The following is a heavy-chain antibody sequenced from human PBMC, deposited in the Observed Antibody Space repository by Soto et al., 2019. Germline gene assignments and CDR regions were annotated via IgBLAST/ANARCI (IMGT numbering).Heavy chain of an antibody. J-gene: IGHJ3*02. Sequence: QLHLVKSGAVVKKPGASVTVSCSASGYPVTAYYMHWLRPAHGRGLAWMGGINPATGAAKYTQTLPGRRTINRHTDTGTSFRQRSGLQSEDTAVLCELGGGGAGVAGFAAVDRWGQRNVVNVSS. D-gene: IGHD3-16*01. CDR2: INPATGAA. V-gene: IGHV1-2*02. CDR1: GYPVTAYY. CDR3: LGGGGAGVAGFAAVDR.